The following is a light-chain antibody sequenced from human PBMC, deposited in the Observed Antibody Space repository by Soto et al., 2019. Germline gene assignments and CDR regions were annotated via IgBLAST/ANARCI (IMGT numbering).Light chain of an antibody. J-gene: IGKJ1*01. Sequence: EIVLTRSPGTLSLSPGERATLSCRASQSVSSSYLAWYQQKPGQAPRLLIYGASSRATGIPDRFSGSGSGTDFTLTISRLEPEDFAVYYCQQYGSSPSVTFGQGTKV. CDR2: GAS. CDR3: QQYGSSPSVT. CDR1: QSVSSSY. V-gene: IGKV3-20*01.